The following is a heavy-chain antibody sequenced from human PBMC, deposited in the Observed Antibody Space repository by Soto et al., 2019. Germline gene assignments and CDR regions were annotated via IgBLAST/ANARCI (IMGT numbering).Heavy chain of an antibody. J-gene: IGHJ5*02. Sequence: QMQLQESGSGLVKPSQTLPLTCTVSGGSINSGRYSWTWIRQPPGAGLEWIGHMYHMGTTYYNPSLKSRVTMSVDTSKNQFSLKLSSVTAADTAIYYCAKGINYYDSSGDSWFDPWGQGTLVTVSS. CDR2: MYHMGTT. CDR3: AKGINYYDSSGDSWFDP. D-gene: IGHD3-22*01. CDR1: GGSINSGRYS. V-gene: IGHV4-30-2*01.